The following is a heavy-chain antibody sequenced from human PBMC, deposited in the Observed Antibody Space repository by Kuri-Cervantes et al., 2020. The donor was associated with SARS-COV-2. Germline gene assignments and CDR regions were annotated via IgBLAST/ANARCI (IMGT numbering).Heavy chain of an antibody. D-gene: IGHD3-10*01. J-gene: IGHJ4*02. V-gene: IGHV3-11*04. CDR1: GFTFSDYY. CDR3: ARDRSFTPDY. Sequence: GESLKISCAASGFTFSDYYMSWIRQAPGKGLEWVSYISSSGSTIYYADSVKGRFTISRDNAKNSLCLQMNSLRAEDTAVYYCARDRSFTPDYWGQGTLVTVSS. CDR2: ISSSGSTI.